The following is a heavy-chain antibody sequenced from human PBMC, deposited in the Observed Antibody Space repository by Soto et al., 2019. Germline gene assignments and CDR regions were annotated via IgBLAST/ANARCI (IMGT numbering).Heavy chain of an antibody. V-gene: IGHV4-34*01. Sequence: PSETLSLTCAVYGGSFSGYYWSWIRQPPGKGLEWIGEINHSGSTNYNPSLKSRVTISVDTSKNQFSLKLSSVTAADTAVYYCARVKGYSAYDFPNYFAYPAQEPLVPVPP. J-gene: IGHJ4*02. CDR2: INHSGST. D-gene: IGHD5-12*01. CDR3: ARVKGYSAYDFPNYFAY. CDR1: GGSFSGYY.